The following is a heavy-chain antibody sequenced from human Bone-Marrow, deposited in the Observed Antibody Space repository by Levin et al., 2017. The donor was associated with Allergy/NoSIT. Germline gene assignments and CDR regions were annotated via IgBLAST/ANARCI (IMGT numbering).Heavy chain of an antibody. D-gene: IGHD3-10*01. J-gene: IGHJ3*02. V-gene: IGHV3-30*01. CDR2: TSFEGNNT. CDR3: ARVGDNFGSGSYPRAFDI. Sequence: GESLKISCAASGFTFSTYAMHWVRQAPGKGLEWVAVTSFEGNNTYYADSVKGRFTISRDNSKSTLYLQMNRLRTEDTAVYYCARVGDNFGSGSYPRAFDIWGQGTMVPVSS. CDR1: GFTFSTYA.